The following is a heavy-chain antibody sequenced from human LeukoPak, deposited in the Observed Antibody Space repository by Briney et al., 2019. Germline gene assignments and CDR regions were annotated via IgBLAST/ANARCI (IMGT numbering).Heavy chain of an antibody. CDR2: IYYSGST. CDR3: ARERTGGLDY. D-gene: IGHD7-27*01. CDR1: GGSVSSGDYY. Sequence: PSQTLSLTCTVSGGSVSSGDYYWSWIRQPPGKGLEWIGYIYYSGSTNYNPSLKSRVTISVDKSKNQFSLKLSSVTAADTAVYYCARERTGGLDYWGQGTLVTVSS. V-gene: IGHV4-30-4*01. J-gene: IGHJ4*02.